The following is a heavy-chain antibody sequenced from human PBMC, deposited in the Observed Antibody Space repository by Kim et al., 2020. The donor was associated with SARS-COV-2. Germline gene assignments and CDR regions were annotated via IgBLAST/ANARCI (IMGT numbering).Heavy chain of an antibody. J-gene: IGHJ3*02. CDR3: AGDRGVNEAFDI. D-gene: IGHD1-1*01. V-gene: IGHV4-39*02. Sequence: YYNPSLKSRVTISVDTSKNQFSLKLSSVTAADTAVYYCAGDRGVNEAFDIWGQGTMVTVSS.